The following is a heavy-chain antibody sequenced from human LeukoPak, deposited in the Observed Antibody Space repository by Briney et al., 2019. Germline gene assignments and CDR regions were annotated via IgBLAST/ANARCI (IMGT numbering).Heavy chain of an antibody. D-gene: IGHD3-16*02. CDR1: GYTFTDFY. CDR3: ARGGDYDYVGGSYRPNDY. CDR2: INPKNGGT. V-gene: IGHV1-2*02. J-gene: IGHJ4*02. Sequence: ASVKVSCKASGYTFTDFYMYWVRQAPRQGLEWMGWINPKNGGTNSPQKFLGRVTMTRHTSISTVYMELSSLRIDDTAVFYCARGGDYDYVGGSYRPNDYWGQGTLVTVSS.